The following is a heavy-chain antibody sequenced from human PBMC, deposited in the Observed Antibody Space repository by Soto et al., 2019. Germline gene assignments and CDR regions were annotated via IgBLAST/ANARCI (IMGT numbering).Heavy chain of an antibody. J-gene: IGHJ4*02. CDR3: ARTRGSLYDRTKGDY. Sequence: LRLSCAASGFTFSSYAMTWVRQAPGKGLEWVSAISYSGVSTYYADSVKGRFTISRDSSENTLSLQMNSLRVDDTAVYYCARTRGSLYDRTKGDYWGPGTQVTVSS. V-gene: IGHV3-23*01. CDR1: GFTFSSYA. CDR2: ISYSGVST. D-gene: IGHD3-16*01.